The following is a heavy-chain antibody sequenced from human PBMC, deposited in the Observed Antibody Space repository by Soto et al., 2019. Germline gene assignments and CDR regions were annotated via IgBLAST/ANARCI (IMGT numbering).Heavy chain of an antibody. CDR1: GFTFNSHA. V-gene: IGHV3-23*01. CDR2: IGDSDGSGGYT. D-gene: IGHD2-21*01. CDR3: AAGTSVNCGGGCWYWYFDV. J-gene: IGHJ2*01. Sequence: EVQLLESGGALVQPGGSLRLSCAASGFTFNSHAMNWVRQAPGKGPEWVSGIGDSDGSGGYTYYADSVKGRFTASGDNSKNTVYLQMNSLRAEDTAVYYCAAGTSVNCGGGCWYWYFDVWGRGTLVTVSS.